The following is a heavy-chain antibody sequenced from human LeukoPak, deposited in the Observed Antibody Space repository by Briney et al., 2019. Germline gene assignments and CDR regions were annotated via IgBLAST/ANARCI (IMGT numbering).Heavy chain of an antibody. Sequence: GGSLRLSCAVSGFSVRSYWMSWVRQAPGKGLEWVSAISGSGGSTYYADSVKGRFTISRDNSKNTLYLQMNSLRAEDTAVYYCAKGATFRGVIRTHFDYWGQGTLVTVSS. V-gene: IGHV3-23*01. CDR2: ISGSGGST. J-gene: IGHJ4*02. D-gene: IGHD3-10*01. CDR1: GFSVRSYW. CDR3: AKGATFRGVIRTHFDY.